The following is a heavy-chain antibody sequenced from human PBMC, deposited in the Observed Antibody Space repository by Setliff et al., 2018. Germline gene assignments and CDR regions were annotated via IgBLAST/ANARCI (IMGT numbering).Heavy chain of an antibody. CDR1: GFTFKNYG. J-gene: IGHJ4*02. D-gene: IGHD2-2*01. CDR3: VRGEMFSTSPRAD. V-gene: IGHV3-33*01. CDR2: IGYDGNNK. Sequence: PGGSLRLSCVASGFTFKNYGMHWVRQAPGKGLEWVAVIGYDGNNKDHADSVKGRFTISRDNSKNTLYLQMDSLRVEDTAVYYCVRGEMFSTSPRADWGQGTQVTVS.